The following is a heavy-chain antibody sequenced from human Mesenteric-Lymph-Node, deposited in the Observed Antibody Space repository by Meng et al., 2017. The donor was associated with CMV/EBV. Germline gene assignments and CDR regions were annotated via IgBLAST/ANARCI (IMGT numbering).Heavy chain of an antibody. V-gene: IGHV4-61*01. CDR2: IYYSGST. CDR3: AGGYDILSGYDN. CDR1: GGSVSSGSYY. Sequence: VSGGSVSSGSYYWSWIRQPPGKGLEWIGYIYYSGSTNYNPSLKSRVAMSVDTSKNQFSLKLSSVTAADTAVYYCAGGYDILSGYDNWGQGTLVTVSS. J-gene: IGHJ4*02. D-gene: IGHD3-9*01.